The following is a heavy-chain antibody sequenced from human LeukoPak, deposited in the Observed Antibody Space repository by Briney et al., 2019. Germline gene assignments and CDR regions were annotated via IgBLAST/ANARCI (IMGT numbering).Heavy chain of an antibody. Sequence: NSSETLSLTCTVSGGSISNYYWSWIRQPPGKGLEWIGYIYYSGSTNYNPSLKSRVTISVDTSKNQFSLKLNSMTAADTAVYYCARKGGRTVIAVAGVDSWGQGTLVTVSS. J-gene: IGHJ4*02. D-gene: IGHD6-19*01. CDR2: IYYSGST. CDR3: ARKGGRTVIAVAGVDS. V-gene: IGHV4-59*12. CDR1: GGSISNYY.